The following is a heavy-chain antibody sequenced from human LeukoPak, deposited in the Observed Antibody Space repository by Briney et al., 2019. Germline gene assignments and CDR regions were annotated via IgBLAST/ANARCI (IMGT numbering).Heavy chain of an antibody. Sequence: SVKVSCKASGGTFSSYAISRVRQAPGQGLEWMGRIIPIFGIANYAQKFQGRVTITADKSTSTAYMELSSLRSEDTAVYYCAFGTVYYDSSGYYHPFDYWGQGTLVTVSS. CDR3: AFGTVYYDSSGYYHPFDY. J-gene: IGHJ4*02. CDR1: GGTFSSYA. D-gene: IGHD3-22*01. CDR2: IIPIFGIA. V-gene: IGHV1-69*04.